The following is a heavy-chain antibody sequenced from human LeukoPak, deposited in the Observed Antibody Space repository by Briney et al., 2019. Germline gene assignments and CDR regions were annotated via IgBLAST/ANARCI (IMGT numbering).Heavy chain of an antibody. CDR2: IETGGAST. CDR1: GFTFSSYG. CDR3: ARWRVFSGSYQYFDY. Sequence: GTLRLSCAASGFTFSSYGMSWVRQAPGKGLEWVSAIETGGASTYYADSVKGRFSISRDNAKNSLYLQMNSLRAEDTALYYCARWRVFSGSYQYFDYWGQGTLVTVSS. V-gene: IGHV3-23*05. D-gene: IGHD1-26*01. J-gene: IGHJ4*02.